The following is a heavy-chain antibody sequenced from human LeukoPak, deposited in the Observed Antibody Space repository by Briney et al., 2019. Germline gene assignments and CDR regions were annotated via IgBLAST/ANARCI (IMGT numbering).Heavy chain of an antibody. CDR1: GGSMSSGDHC. D-gene: IGHD3-3*01. CDR3: ARDYDFYWFDP. CDR2: IYYSGST. V-gene: IGHV4-30-4*08. Sequence: PSQTLSLTCTVSGGSMSSGDHCWSWIRQPPGKGLEWIGYIYYSGSTYYNPSLKSRVTISVDTSKNQFSLKLSSVTAADTAVYYCARDYDFYWFDPWGQGTLVTVSS. J-gene: IGHJ5*02.